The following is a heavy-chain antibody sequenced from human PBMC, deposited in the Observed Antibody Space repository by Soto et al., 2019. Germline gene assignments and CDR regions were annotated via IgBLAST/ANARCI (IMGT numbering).Heavy chain of an antibody. Sequence: GGSLRLSCAASGFTFSSYAMSWVRQAPGKGLEWVSAISGSGGSTYYADSVKGRFTISRDNSKNTLYLQMNSLRAEDTAVYYCAKGTRGLMTTVTYFDYWGQGTLVTVSS. V-gene: IGHV3-23*01. J-gene: IGHJ4*02. D-gene: IGHD4-17*01. CDR1: GFTFSSYA. CDR2: ISGSGGST. CDR3: AKGTRGLMTTVTYFDY.